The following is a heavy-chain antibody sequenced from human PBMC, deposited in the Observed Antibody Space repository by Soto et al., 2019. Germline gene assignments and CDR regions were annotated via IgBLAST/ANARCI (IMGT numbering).Heavy chain of an antibody. CDR2: ISYSGST. J-gene: IGHJ6*02. D-gene: IGHD4-17*01. Sequence: SETLSLTCTVSGGSISSGDYYWSWIRQPPGKGLEWIGYISYSGSTYYNPSLKSRVTISVDTSKNQFSLKLSSVTAADTAVYYCASKGDYCLSNWGFYYYDMDFWGQGTTVTVSS. CDR1: GGSISSGDYY. V-gene: IGHV4-30-4*01. CDR3: ASKGDYCLSNWGFYYYDMDF.